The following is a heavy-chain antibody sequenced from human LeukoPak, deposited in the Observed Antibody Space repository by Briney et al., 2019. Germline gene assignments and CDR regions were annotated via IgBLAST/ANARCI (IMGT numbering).Heavy chain of an antibody. CDR2: IIPIFGTA. CDR1: GGTFSSYA. D-gene: IGHD3-22*01. V-gene: IGHV1-69*13. Sequence: GASVKVSCKASGGTFSSYAISWVRQAPGQGLEWMGGIIPIFGTANYAQKLQGRFTITADESTSTAYMELSSLRSDDTAVYYCARNYDSSGQYYFDYWGQGTLVTVTA. CDR3: ARNYDSSGQYYFDY. J-gene: IGHJ4*02.